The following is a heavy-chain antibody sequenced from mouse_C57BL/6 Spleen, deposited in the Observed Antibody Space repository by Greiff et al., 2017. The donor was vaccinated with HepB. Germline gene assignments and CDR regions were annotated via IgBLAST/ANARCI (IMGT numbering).Heavy chain of an antibody. J-gene: IGHJ3*01. CDR2: ISYSGST. CDR3: ARGRDYDEGFAY. D-gene: IGHD2-4*01. Sequence: EVKVVESGPGMVKPSQSLSLTCTVTGYSITSGYDWHWIRHFPGNKLEWMGYISYSGSTNYNPSLKSRISITHDTSKNHFFLKLNSVTTEDTATYYCARGRDYDEGFAYWGQGTPVTVSA. CDR1: GYSITSGYD. V-gene: IGHV3-1*01.